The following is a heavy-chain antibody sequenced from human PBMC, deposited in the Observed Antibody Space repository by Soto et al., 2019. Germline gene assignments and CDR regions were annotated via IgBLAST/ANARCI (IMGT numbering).Heavy chain of an antibody. J-gene: IGHJ4*02. CDR3: TRYYYESSGYYVY. D-gene: IGHD3-22*01. V-gene: IGHV3-49*04. Sequence: LRLSCTGSGFNFGNYALSWVRQAPGKGPEWVGFIRSEAYGGTTDYAASVKGRFIISRDDSKSIAYLEINSLQTDDTAVYYCTRYYYESSGYYVYWGQGTLVTVSS. CDR1: GFNFGNYA. CDR2: IRSEAYGGTT.